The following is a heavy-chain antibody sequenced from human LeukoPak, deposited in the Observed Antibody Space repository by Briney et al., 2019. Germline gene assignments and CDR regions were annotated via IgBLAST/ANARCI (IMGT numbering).Heavy chain of an antibody. CDR2: IYHSGST. D-gene: IGHD3-10*01. V-gene: IGHV4-30-2*01. CDR3: ARYYGSGSYFDY. Sequence: SETLSLTCAVYGGSFSGYSWSWIRQPPGKGLEWIGYIYHSGSTYYNPSLKSRVTISVDRSKNQFSLKLSSVTAADTAVYYCARYYGSGSYFDYWGQGTLVTVSS. J-gene: IGHJ4*02. CDR1: GGSFSGYS.